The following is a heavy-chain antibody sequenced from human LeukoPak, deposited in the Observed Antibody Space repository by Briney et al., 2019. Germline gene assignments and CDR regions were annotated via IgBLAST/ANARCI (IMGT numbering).Heavy chain of an antibody. D-gene: IGHD6-13*01. V-gene: IGHV3-30-3*01. CDR1: GFTFSRYA. J-gene: IGHJ4*02. Sequence: GGSLRLSCAASGFTFSRYALHWVRQAPGKGLEWLAVMSFDGSNKYYAASVTGRFTISRDNSKNTLYLQMNSLRAEDTAVYYCARALIAGIVLLPDYWGQGTLVTVSS. CDR2: MSFDGSNK. CDR3: ARALIAGIVLLPDY.